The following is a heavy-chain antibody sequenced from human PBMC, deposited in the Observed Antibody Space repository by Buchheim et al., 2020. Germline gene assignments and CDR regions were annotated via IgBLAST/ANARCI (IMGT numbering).Heavy chain of an antibody. CDR3: ARVGASSSWYPLKTYEWYFDY. CDR1: GFTFSSYW. D-gene: IGHD6-13*01. J-gene: IGHJ4*02. Sequence: EVQLVESGGGLVQPGGSLRLSCAASGFTFSSYWMHWVRQAPGKGLVWVSRINSDGSSTSYAASVKGRFTISRDNAKNTRYLQMKSLRAEDTAVYYCARVGASSSWYPLKTYEWYFDYWGQGTL. V-gene: IGHV3-74*01. CDR2: INSDGSST.